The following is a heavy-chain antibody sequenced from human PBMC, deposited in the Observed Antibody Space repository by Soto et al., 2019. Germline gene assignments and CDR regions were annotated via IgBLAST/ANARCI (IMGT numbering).Heavy chain of an antibody. CDR3: ARSPLTHSYAQFDS. J-gene: IGHJ4*02. V-gene: IGHV4-4*07. CDR1: GGSLNNYD. CDR2: IYTVGST. Sequence: SETLSLTCTVSGGSLNNYDWSWIRQPAGKGLEWIGRIYTVGSTNYNPSLKSRVTMSIDTSKNQFSLRLTSVTAADTAVYYCARSPLTHSYAQFDSWGQGSLVTRSS. D-gene: IGHD3-16*01.